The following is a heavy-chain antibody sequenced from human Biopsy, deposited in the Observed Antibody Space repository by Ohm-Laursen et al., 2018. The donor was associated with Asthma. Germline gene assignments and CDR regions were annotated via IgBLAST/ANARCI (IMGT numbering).Heavy chain of an antibody. CDR3: ARGDSSNWSHYYFDY. CDR1: GFAVSRDH. Sequence: SLRLSCAASGFAVSRDHMFWVRQAPGKGLEWVSVIYSGGTSHTADSVRGRLTISRDYSKNTLCLQMHSLRAEDTAVYYCARGDSSNWSHYYFDYWGQGTLVTVSS. V-gene: IGHV3-53*01. D-gene: IGHD3-22*01. J-gene: IGHJ4*02. CDR2: IYSGGTS.